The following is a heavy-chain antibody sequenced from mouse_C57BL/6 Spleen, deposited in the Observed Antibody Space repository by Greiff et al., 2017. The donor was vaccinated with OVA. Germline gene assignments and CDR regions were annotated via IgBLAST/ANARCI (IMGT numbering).Heavy chain of an antibody. CDR1: GFTFSDYG. V-gene: IGHV5-17*01. CDR2: ISSGSSTI. Sequence: EVKLEESGGGLVKPGGSLKLSCAASGFTFSDYGMHWVRQAPEKGLEWVAYISSGSSTIYYADTVKGRFTISRDNAKNTLFLQMTSLRSEDTAMYYCARPGGYDYDGREYYFDYWGQGTTLTVSS. D-gene: IGHD2-4*01. J-gene: IGHJ2*01. CDR3: ARPGGYDYDGREYYFDY.